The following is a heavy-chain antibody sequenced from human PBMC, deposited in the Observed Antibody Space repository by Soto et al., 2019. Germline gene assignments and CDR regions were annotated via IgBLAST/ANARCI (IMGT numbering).Heavy chain of an antibody. CDR3: ARGHDYDTGGYQYFDY. CDR1: GFTFSSYA. Sequence: GGSLRLSCAASGFTFSSYAMSWVRQAPGKGLEWVSAISGSGGSTYYADSVKGRFTISRDNAKNSLYLEMGSLRVEDTAVYFCARGHDYDTGGYQYFDYWGHGTRVTVSS. V-gene: IGHV3-23*01. J-gene: IGHJ4*01. CDR2: ISGSGGST. D-gene: IGHD3-22*01.